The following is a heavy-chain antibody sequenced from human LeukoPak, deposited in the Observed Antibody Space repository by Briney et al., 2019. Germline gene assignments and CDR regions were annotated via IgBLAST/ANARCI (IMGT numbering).Heavy chain of an antibody. CDR3: ATDQSYYYDSSGYYDNCFDP. Sequence: GASGKVSCKVSGYTLTELSMHWVRQAPGKGLEWMGGFDPEDGETIYAQKFQGRVTMTEDTSTDTAYMELSSLRSEDTAVYYCATDQSYYYDSSGYYDNCFDPWGQGTLVTVSS. V-gene: IGHV1-24*01. D-gene: IGHD3-22*01. CDR2: FDPEDGET. CDR1: GYTLTELS. J-gene: IGHJ5*02.